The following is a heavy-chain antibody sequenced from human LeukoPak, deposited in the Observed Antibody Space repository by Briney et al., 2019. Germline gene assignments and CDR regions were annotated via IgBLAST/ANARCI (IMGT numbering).Heavy chain of an antibody. Sequence: GGSLRLSCAASGFSFSSSWMHWVRQVPGKGLVWVSRIKSDGSSTFYADSVKGRFTISRDNAKNTVYLQMNSLRVEDTAVYYCARARWSGSYGMWYFDLWGRGTLVTVSS. D-gene: IGHD1-26*01. CDR1: GFSFSSSW. V-gene: IGHV3-74*01. CDR3: ARARWSGSYGMWYFDL. CDR2: IKSDGSST. J-gene: IGHJ2*01.